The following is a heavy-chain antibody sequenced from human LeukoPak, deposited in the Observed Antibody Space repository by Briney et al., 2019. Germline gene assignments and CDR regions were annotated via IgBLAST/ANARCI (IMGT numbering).Heavy chain of an antibody. Sequence: GGSLRLSCAASGFSFSSYWMTWFRQTPGKGLEWVGSIRSYGNGGTTEYAASVKGRFIISRDDSKSIAYLQMNSLKTEDTALYYCSPWGYCRSTSCYYYYYMDVWSKGTTVTVSS. J-gene: IGHJ6*03. CDR3: SPWGYCRSTSCYYYYYMDV. D-gene: IGHD2-2*01. CDR2: IRSYGNGGTT. V-gene: IGHV3-49*03. CDR1: GFSFSSYW.